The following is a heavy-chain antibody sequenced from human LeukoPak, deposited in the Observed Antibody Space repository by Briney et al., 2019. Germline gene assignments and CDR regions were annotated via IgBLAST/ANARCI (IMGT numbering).Heavy chain of an antibody. D-gene: IGHD3-3*01. Sequence: ASVKVSCKASGYTFTGYYMHWVRQAPGQGLEGMGWINPNSGGTNYAQKFQGRVTMTRDTSISTAYMELSRLRSDDTAVYYCARTYYDFWSGSTFDPWGQGTLVTVSS. J-gene: IGHJ5*02. CDR1: GYTFTGYY. CDR2: INPNSGGT. CDR3: ARTYYDFWSGSTFDP. V-gene: IGHV1-2*02.